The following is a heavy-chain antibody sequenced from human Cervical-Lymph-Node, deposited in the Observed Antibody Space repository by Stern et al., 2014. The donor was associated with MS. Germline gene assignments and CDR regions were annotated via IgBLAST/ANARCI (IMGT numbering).Heavy chain of an antibody. V-gene: IGHV4-4*07. J-gene: IGHJ6*02. D-gene: IGHD3-10*01. CDR3: ARGVLGFGEFPYGMDV. Sequence: VQLQDSGPGKVKPSETLSLTCSVSGGSISSYYCSWVRQPAVKGLEWIGRINPFGTTNSTPPLRGRLPMSVDPSKTQFSLKLKSVTAADTAVYYCARGVLGFGEFPYGMDVWGQGTTVTVSS. CDR2: INPFGTT. CDR1: GGSISSYY.